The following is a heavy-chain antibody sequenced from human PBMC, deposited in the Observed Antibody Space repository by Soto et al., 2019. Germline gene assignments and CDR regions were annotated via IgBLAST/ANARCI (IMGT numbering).Heavy chain of an antibody. D-gene: IGHD6-13*01. V-gene: IGHV4-39*01. CDR2: SYFTGNT. CDR1: GGSISSGTYS. Sequence: QLQLQESGPGLVKPSETLSLTCTVSGGSISSGTYSWGWIRQPPGKGLEWIGNSYFTGNTHYNPSLNSLVTMSVDTSKSQFSLSLSSVTAADTAVYYCARHRTGYSSSWLDYWGQGTLVTVSS. CDR3: ARHRTGYSSSWLDY. J-gene: IGHJ4*02.